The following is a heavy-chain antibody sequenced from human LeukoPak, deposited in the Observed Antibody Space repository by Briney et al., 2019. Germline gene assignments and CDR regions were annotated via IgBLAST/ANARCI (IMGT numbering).Heavy chain of an antibody. CDR2: IRSIGGST. Sequence: GESLRLSCSASGFTFSSYVMHWVRQAPGKGLEYVSGIRSIGGSTNYADSVKGRFTISRDNSKNTVYLQMSSLRAEDTAVYYCVKDGDSAGWYYYFDYWGQGTLVTVSS. V-gene: IGHV3-64D*06. CDR1: GFTFSSYV. D-gene: IGHD6-19*01. CDR3: VKDGDSAGWYYYFDY. J-gene: IGHJ4*02.